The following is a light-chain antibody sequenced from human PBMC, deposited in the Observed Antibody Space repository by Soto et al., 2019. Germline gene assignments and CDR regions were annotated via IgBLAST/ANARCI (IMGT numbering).Light chain of an antibody. V-gene: IGLV1-40*01. CDR2: GYT. J-gene: IGLJ1*01. Sequence: QSVLTQPPSVSGSPGQRVSSSCTGSSTNIGAGYGVHWYQQRPGTVPKLLIVGYTIRSSGVPDRCSASTSGSSASLAISGLKTADDGDYYCHSYDHTLSGRYVFGTGSKVTVL. CDR3: HSYDHTLSGRYV. CDR1: STNIGAGYG.